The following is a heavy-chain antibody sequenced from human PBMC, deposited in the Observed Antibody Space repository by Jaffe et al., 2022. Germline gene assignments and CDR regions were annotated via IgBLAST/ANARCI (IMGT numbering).Heavy chain of an antibody. D-gene: IGHD3-10*01. Sequence: QVQLVESGGGVVQPGGSLRLSCAASGFTFSSYGMHWVRQAPGKGLEWVAFIRYDGSNKYYADSVKGRFTISRDNSKNTLYLQMNSLRAEDTAVYYCAKDGSITMVQGVIIPYYYYYYMDVWGKGTTVTVSS. CDR3: AKDGSITMVQGVIIPYYYYYYMDV. CDR2: IRYDGSNK. V-gene: IGHV3-30*02. J-gene: IGHJ6*03. CDR1: GFTFSSYG.